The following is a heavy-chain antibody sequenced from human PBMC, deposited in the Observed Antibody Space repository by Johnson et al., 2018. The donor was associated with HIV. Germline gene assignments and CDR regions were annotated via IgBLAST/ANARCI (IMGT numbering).Heavy chain of an antibody. CDR2: LGTAGDT. V-gene: IGHV3-13*01. CDR3: AKDSPGEGDAFDI. J-gene: IGHJ3*02. CDR1: GFTFSTYD. Sequence: VQLVESGGGLVQPGGSLRLSCAASGFTFSTYDMHWVRQVTGKGLEWVSALGTAGDTYYPDSVKGRFIISRENAKNSLYLQMNSLSAGDTAVYYCAKDSPGEGDAFDIWGQGTMVTVSS. D-gene: IGHD3-10*01.